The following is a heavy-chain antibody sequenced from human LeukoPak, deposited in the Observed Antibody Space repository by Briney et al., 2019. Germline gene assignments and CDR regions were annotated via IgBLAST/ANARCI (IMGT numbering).Heavy chain of an antibody. D-gene: IGHD3-22*01. CDR1: GLTFSTYW. CDR2: IYTSGST. J-gene: IGHJ3*02. Sequence: GSLRLSCVASGLTFSTYWMSWVRQAPGKGLEWLGRIYTSGSTNYNPSLKSRVTISVDTSKNHFSLNLRSVTAADTAVYYCARVHIDKYYYDETTEFDIWGQGTKVTVSS. CDR3: ARVHIDKYYYDETTEFDI. V-gene: IGHV4-4*08.